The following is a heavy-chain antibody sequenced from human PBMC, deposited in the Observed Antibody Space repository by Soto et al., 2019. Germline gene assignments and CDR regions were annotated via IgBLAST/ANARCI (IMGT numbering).Heavy chain of an antibody. D-gene: IGHD3-3*01. CDR2: ISGSGGSR. J-gene: IGHJ6*02. CDR1: GFTFSSYG. V-gene: IGHV3-23*01. Sequence: PGGSLRLSCAASGFTFSSYGMSWVRQAPGKGLEWVSAISGSGGSRYYADSVKGRFTISRDNSKNTLYLQMNSLRAEDTAVYYCAKDRGDFWSGYYTGFYGYYGMDVWGQGTTVTVSS. CDR3: AKDRGDFWSGYYTGFYGYYGMDV.